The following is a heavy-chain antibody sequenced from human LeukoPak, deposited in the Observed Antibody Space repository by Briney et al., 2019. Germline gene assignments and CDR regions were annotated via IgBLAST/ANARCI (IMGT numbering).Heavy chain of an antibody. CDR3: ARDILTDDAFDI. Sequence: ASVTVSCTASGYTFTFYFMHWVRQAPGQGLEWMGWINPNSGGTNYAQKFQGRVTMTRDTSISTAYMELSRLTSDDTAVYYCARDILTDDAFDIWGQGTMVTVSS. CDR2: INPNSGGT. J-gene: IGHJ3*02. CDR1: GYTFTFYF. V-gene: IGHV1-2*02. D-gene: IGHD7-27*01.